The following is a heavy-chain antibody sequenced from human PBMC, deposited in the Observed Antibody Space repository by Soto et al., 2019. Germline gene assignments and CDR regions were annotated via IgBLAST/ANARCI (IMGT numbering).Heavy chain of an antibody. CDR1: GGSISSGGYY. V-gene: IGHV4-31*03. D-gene: IGHD1-7*01. CDR2: IYYSGST. J-gene: IGHJ5*02. CDR3: ARDVTGTTLLSFEDSWFDP. Sequence: QVQLQESGPGLVKPSQTLSLTCTVSGGSISSGGYYWSWIRQHPGKGLEWIGYIYYSGSTYYNPSLKSRVTISVDTSKNQFSLKLSSVTAADTAVYYCARDVTGTTLLSFEDSWFDPWGQGTLVTVSS.